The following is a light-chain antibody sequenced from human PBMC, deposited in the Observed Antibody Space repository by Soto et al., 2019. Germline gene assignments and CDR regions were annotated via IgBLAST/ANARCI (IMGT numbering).Light chain of an antibody. CDR1: QSVPKNY. Sequence: EIALTQSPGTLSLSPGERATLSCRASQSVPKNYLAWYQQKPGQAPRLLIYGPSSRATGIPDRFSGSGSGTDFTLSISRLEPEDFAVYYCHQYATSPQTFGQGTKVEIK. CDR3: HQYATSPQT. V-gene: IGKV3-20*01. CDR2: GPS. J-gene: IGKJ1*01.